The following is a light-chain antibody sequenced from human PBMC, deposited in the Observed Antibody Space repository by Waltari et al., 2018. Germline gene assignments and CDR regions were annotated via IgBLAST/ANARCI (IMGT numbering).Light chain of an antibody. V-gene: IGKV1-5*03. CDR1: QSISSW. J-gene: IGKJ1*01. Sequence: DFQLTQSPSTLSASVGDRVTTTCRASQSISSWLAWYQQKPGKAPKLLIYKASSLESGVPSRFSGSGSGTEFTLTISSLQPDDFATYYCQQYNSYSGTFGQGTKVEIK. CDR2: KAS. CDR3: QQYNSYSGT.